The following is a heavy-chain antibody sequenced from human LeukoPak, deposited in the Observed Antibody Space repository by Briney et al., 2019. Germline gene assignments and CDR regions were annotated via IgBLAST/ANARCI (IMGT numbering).Heavy chain of an antibody. J-gene: IGHJ6*03. CDR2: ISGSGGST. D-gene: IGHD3-9*01. Sequence: PGGSLRLSCAASGFTFSSYGMSWVRQAPGKGLEWVSAISGSGGSTYYADSVKGRFTISRDNSKNTLYLQMNSLRAEDTAVYYCAKDGTYYDILTGYLFNYYYYYMDVWGKGTTVTISS. CDR3: AKDGTYYDILTGYLFNYYYYYMDV. CDR1: GFTFSSYG. V-gene: IGHV3-23*01.